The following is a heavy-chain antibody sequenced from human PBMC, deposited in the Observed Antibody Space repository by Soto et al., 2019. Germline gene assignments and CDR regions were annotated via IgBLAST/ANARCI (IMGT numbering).Heavy chain of an antibody. D-gene: IGHD2-15*01. CDR2: IWYDGSYK. J-gene: IGHJ6*02. CDR1: GLTFSTNG. CDR3: ARDGCSGPTCYPSGGMDV. V-gene: IGHV3-33*01. Sequence: QVQLVESGGGVVQPGRSLRLSCAGSGLTFSTNGMHWVRQAPGKGLEWVAVIWYDGSYKNYADSVKGRFTISRDNSKNTLYLQMNSLRVDDTAVYYCARDGCSGPTCYPSGGMDVWGQGTTVTVSS.